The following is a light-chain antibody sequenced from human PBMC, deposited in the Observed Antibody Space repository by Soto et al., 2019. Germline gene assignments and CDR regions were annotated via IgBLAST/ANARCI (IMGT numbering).Light chain of an antibody. CDR2: RAS. V-gene: IGKV1-5*03. J-gene: IGKJ1*01. CDR3: QQYYSYWT. CDR1: QSIGSW. Sequence: DIQMTQSPSTLSASVGDRVTITCRASQSIGSWLAWYQQKPGKAPRLLMYRASSLESGVPSRFSGSGSGTEFTLTISSLHPDDFATYYCQQYYSYWTFGQGTKVEIK.